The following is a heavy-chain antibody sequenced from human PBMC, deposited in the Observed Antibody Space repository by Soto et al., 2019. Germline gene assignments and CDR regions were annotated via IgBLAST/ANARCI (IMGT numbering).Heavy chain of an antibody. Sequence: GASVKVSCKASGGTFSSYTISWVRQAPGQGLEWMGRIIPILGIANYAQKFQGRVTITADKSTSTAYMELSSLRSEDTAVYYCARGANSSPHDYWGQGTLVTVSS. CDR1: GGTFSSYT. V-gene: IGHV1-69*02. CDR3: ARGANSSPHDY. CDR2: IIPILGIA. J-gene: IGHJ4*02. D-gene: IGHD6-13*01.